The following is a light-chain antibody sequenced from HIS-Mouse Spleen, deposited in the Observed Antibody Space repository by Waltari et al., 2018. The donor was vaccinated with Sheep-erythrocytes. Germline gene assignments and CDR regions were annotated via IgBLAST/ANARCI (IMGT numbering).Light chain of an antibody. Sequence: DVVMTQSPLSLPVTLGQPASISCRSSQSLVHSDGNTYLNWFQQRPGQSPRRLIYKVSNRDSGVPDRFSGSGSGTDFTLKISRVEAEDVGVYYCMQGTFGQGTKLEIE. J-gene: IGKJ2*01. CDR2: KVS. CDR3: MQGT. V-gene: IGKV2-30*02. CDR1: QSLVHSDGNTY.